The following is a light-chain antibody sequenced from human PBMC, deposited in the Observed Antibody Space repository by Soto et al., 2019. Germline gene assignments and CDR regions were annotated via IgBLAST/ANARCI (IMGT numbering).Light chain of an antibody. CDR3: HQYYTWPRT. CDR2: GAS. CDR1: QTVTTD. J-gene: IGKJ1*01. V-gene: IGKV3-15*01. Sequence: EIVMTQSPVTLSVSPGERATLSCRASQTVTTDLAWYQQKPGQAPRLVIHGASTRATDFPARFSGSGSGTEFTLTISSLQSEDIAVYYCHQYYTWPRTFGQATNGDIK.